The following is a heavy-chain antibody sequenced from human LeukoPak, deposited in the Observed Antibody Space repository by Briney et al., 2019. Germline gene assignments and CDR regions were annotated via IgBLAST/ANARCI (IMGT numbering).Heavy chain of an antibody. Sequence: GGSLRLSCAASGFTFSSYGMHWVRQAPGKGLEWVAFIRYDGSNKYYADSVKGRFTISRDNSKNTLYLQMNSLRAEDTAVYYCAREEYSSSSFDYWGQGTLVTVSS. V-gene: IGHV3-30*02. D-gene: IGHD6-6*01. J-gene: IGHJ4*02. CDR2: IRYDGSNK. CDR3: AREEYSSSSFDY. CDR1: GFTFSSYG.